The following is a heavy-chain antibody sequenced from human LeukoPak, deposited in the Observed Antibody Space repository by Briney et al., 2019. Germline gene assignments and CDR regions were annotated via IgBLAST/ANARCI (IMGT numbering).Heavy chain of an antibody. D-gene: IGHD2-2*01. Sequence: PGGSLRLSCAASGFTFSDYYMSWIRQAPGKGLEWVSYISSSGSTIYYADSVKGRFTISRDNAKNSLYLQMNSLRAEDTAVYYCARGSSKSVPAARRNWFDPWGQGTLVTVSS. CDR3: ARGSSKSVPAARRNWFDP. J-gene: IGHJ5*02. V-gene: IGHV3-11*01. CDR1: GFTFSDYY. CDR2: ISSSGSTI.